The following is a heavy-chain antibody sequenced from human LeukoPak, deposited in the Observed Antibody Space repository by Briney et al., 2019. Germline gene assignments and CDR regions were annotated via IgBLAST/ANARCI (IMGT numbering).Heavy chain of an antibody. CDR2: ISGSGGST. Sequence: GGSLRLSCAASGFTFSSYAKSWVRQAPGKGLEWVSAISGSGGSTYYADSVKGRFTISRDNSKNTLYLQMNSLRAEDTAVYYCAATKRLIMMPFDYWGQGTLVTVSS. CDR1: GFTFSSYA. D-gene: IGHD3-16*01. V-gene: IGHV3-23*01. CDR3: AATKRLIMMPFDY. J-gene: IGHJ4*02.